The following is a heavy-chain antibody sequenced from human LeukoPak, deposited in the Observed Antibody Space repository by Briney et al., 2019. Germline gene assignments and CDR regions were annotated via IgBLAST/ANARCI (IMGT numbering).Heavy chain of an antibody. CDR3: VREESGGYFDY. Sequence: ASVKIACKSFGFTFTNYLLHWVRQAPGQGLEWVGRIAPSVDTTNYAQKFRGRVTMTRDTSTSTVYMGLSSLRSDDTAIYYCVREESGGYFDYWGQGTLVTVSS. V-gene: IGHV1-46*01. J-gene: IGHJ4*02. D-gene: IGHD2-8*02. CDR2: IAPSVDTT. CDR1: GFTFTNYL.